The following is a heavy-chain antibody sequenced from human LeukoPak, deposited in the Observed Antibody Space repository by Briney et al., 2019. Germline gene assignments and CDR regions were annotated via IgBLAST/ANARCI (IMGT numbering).Heavy chain of an antibody. Sequence: GGSLRLSCAASGFIFSSHWMTWVRQAPGKGLEFVASIKQGGSEKYYADSVKGRFTVSRDNAKNSLNLQMNSLSAGDTAVYYCARGPNFAHRVDYLDSWGQGTKVTVSS. CDR1: GFIFSSHW. J-gene: IGHJ4*02. CDR2: IKQGGSEK. CDR3: ARGPNFAHRVDYLDS. V-gene: IGHV3-7*01. D-gene: IGHD1-1*01.